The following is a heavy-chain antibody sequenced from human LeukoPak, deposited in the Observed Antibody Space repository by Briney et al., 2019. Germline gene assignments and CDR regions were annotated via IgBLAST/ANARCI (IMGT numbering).Heavy chain of an antibody. D-gene: IGHD5-12*01. Sequence: TRYSPSFQGQVTISADKSTSTAYLQWSSLKASDTAMYYCARHLFSLVAATEGAFDVWGQGTRVTVSS. CDR2: T. J-gene: IGHJ3*01. V-gene: IGHV5-51*01. CDR3: ARHLFSLVAATEGAFDV.